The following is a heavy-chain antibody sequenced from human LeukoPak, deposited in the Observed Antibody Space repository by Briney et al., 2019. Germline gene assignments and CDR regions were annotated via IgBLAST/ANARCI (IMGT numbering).Heavy chain of an antibody. CDR3: ARGREGYNPLDY. D-gene: IGHD5-24*01. Sequence: GGSLRLSCAAAGFTFSSYWMHWVRQAPGKGLVWVSRINSDVSSTTYADSVKGRFTISRDNAKNTLYLQMNSLRAEDTAVYYCARGREGYNPLDYWGQGTLVTVSS. V-gene: IGHV3-74*01. CDR2: INSDVSST. J-gene: IGHJ4*02. CDR1: GFTFSSYW.